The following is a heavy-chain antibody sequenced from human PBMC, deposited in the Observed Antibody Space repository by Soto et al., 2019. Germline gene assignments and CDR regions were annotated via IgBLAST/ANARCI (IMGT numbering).Heavy chain of an antibody. CDR1: GFTVSSNY. CDR3: ARGSYSSSNYPPPFDY. J-gene: IGHJ4*02. Sequence: GGSLRLSCAASGFTVSSNYMSWVRQAPGKGLEWVSVIYSGGSTYYADSVKGRFTISRHNSKNTLYLQMNSLRAEDTAVYYCARGSYSSSNYPPPFDYWGQGTLVTVSS. D-gene: IGHD6-6*01. CDR2: IYSGGST. V-gene: IGHV3-53*04.